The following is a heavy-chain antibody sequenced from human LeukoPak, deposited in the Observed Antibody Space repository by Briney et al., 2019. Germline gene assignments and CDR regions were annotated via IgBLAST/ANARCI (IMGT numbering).Heavy chain of an antibody. V-gene: IGHV4-59*08. CDR3: ARHLGAAGVLRFDP. J-gene: IGHJ5*02. Sequence: SETLSLTCTISGGSISNFYWSWIRQPPGKGLEWIGYIYYTGSTNYNPSLKSRVTMLIDTSKNHFSLTLTSVTAADTAVYYCARHLGAAGVLRFDPWGQGTLVTVSS. CDR2: IYYTGST. D-gene: IGHD3-3*01. CDR1: GGSISNFY.